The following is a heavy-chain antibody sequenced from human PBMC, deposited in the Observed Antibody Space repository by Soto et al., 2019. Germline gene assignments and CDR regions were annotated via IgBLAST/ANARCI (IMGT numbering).Heavy chain of an antibody. D-gene: IGHD5-12*01. J-gene: IGHJ4*02. CDR3: VRDSPIGSTFSGYDGIDY. CDR2: ITPLLDTT. V-gene: IGHV1-69*08. CDR1: GGTFSNDI. Sequence: QVQLVQSGAEVKKPGSSVKVSCKTSGGTFSNDIITWVRQAPGQGLEWMGRITPLLDTTNYAQKFQGRVTITADKSTGTAYMELNGLRSEDTAVYYCVRDSPIGSTFSGYDGIDYWGQGTLVTVSS.